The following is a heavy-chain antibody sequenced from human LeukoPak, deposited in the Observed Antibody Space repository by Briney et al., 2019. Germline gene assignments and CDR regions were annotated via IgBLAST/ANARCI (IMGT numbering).Heavy chain of an antibody. CDR1: GDSISSSNW. CDR2: IYHSGTT. Sequence: SETLSCTCAVSGDSISSSNWWSWVRQPPGKGLEWIGEIYHSGTTNYNPSLKSRVTISVDKSKNQFSLKLNSVTAADTAVYYCATRRDGYTILGGWGQGMLVTVSS. J-gene: IGHJ4*02. CDR3: ATRRDGYTILGG. D-gene: IGHD5-24*01. V-gene: IGHV4-4*02.